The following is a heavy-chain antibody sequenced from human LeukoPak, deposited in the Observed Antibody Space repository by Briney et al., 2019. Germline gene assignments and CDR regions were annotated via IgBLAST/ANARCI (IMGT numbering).Heavy chain of an antibody. CDR2: IIPIFGTA. V-gene: IGHV1-69*05. D-gene: IGHD2-2*01. J-gene: IGHJ3*02. CDR1: GGTFSSYA. CDR3: ARGVGQYCSSTSCNAFDI. Sequence: ASVKVSCKASGGTFSSYAISWVRQAPGQGLEWMGGIIPIFGTANYAQKFQGRVTITTDESTSTAYMELSSLRSEDTAVYYCARGVGQYCSSTSCNAFDICGQGTMVTVSS.